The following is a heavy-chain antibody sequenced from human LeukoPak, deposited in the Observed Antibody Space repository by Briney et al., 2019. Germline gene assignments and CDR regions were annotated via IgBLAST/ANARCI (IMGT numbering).Heavy chain of an antibody. CDR3: ARVRGSGSYYFDY. V-gene: IGHV4-59*10. Sequence: PSETLSLTCAVYGGSFSGYYWSWIRQPAGKGLEWIGRIYTSGSTNYNPSLKSRVTMSVDTSKNQFSLKLSSVTAADTAVYYCARVRGSGSYYFDYWGQGTLVTVSS. D-gene: IGHD3-10*01. CDR2: IYTSGST. J-gene: IGHJ4*02. CDR1: GGSFSGYY.